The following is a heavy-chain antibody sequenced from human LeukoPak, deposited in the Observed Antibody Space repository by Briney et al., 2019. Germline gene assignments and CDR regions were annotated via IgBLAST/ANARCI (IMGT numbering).Heavy chain of an antibody. Sequence: QPGGSLRLPCAASGFTFSSYDMHWVRQATGKGLEWVSAIGTADDTYYPGSVKGRFTISREDAKNSLYLQMNSLRVGDTAVYYCARGRCSGGSCYPYYYYYHMDVWGQGTTVTVSS. V-gene: IGHV3-13*01. J-gene: IGHJ6*02. CDR3: ARGRCSGGSCYPYYYYYHMDV. CDR2: IGTADDT. D-gene: IGHD2-15*01. CDR1: GFTFSSYD.